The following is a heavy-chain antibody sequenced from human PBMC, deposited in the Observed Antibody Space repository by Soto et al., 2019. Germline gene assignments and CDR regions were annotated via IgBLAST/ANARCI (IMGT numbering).Heavy chain of an antibody. CDR1: EFTFSSYA. V-gene: IGHV3-23*01. CDR2: ISGSGGST. D-gene: IGHD3-3*01. J-gene: IGHJ4*02. CDR3: AKAPWDYDFWSGYYKGGYYFDY. Sequence: GGSLRLSCAASEFTFSSYAMSWVRQAPGKGLEWVSAISGSGGSTYYADSVKGRFTISRDNSKNTLYLQMNSLRAEDTAVYYCAKAPWDYDFWSGYYKGGYYFDYWGQGTLVTVSS.